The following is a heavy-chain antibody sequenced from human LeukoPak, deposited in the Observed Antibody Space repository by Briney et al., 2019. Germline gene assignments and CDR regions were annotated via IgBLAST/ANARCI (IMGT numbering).Heavy chain of an antibody. Sequence: GGSRRLSCAASGFTFSRYAMSWVREAPGKGLEWVSDISGSGGSTYYADSVKGRFTISRDNSKNTLYLQMYDLRAEDTAVYYCAKGEMAWFDYWGQGTLVTVSS. CDR3: AKGEMAWFDY. J-gene: IGHJ4*02. D-gene: IGHD5-24*01. CDR1: GFTFSRYA. V-gene: IGHV3-23*01. CDR2: ISGSGGST.